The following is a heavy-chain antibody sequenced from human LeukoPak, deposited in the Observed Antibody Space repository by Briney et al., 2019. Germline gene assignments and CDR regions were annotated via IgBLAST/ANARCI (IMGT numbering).Heavy chain of an antibody. CDR1: GFIVSGNY. D-gene: IGHD5-18*01. CDR2: LYGGGNT. CDR3: AKDHVDTAMVWRGYFDY. J-gene: IGHJ4*02. V-gene: IGHV3-53*01. Sequence: PGGSLRLSCAASGFIVSGNYMTWVRQAPGKGLEWVSTLYGGGNTYYADSVKGRFTISRDNSKNTLYLQMNSLRAEDTAVYYCAKDHVDTAMVWRGYFDYWGQGTLVTVSS.